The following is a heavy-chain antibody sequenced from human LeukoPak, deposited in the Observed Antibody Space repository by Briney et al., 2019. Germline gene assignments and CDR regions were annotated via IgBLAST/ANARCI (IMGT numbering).Heavy chain of an antibody. CDR2: IYTSGST. CDR1: GGSISSYY. D-gene: IGHD2/OR15-2a*01. Sequence: SETLSLTCTVSGGSISSYYWSWIRQPPGKGLEWIGYIYTSGSTNYNPSLKSRVTISVDTSKNQFSLKLSSVTAADTAVYYCARGISLSPNYFDYWGQGTLVTVSS. J-gene: IGHJ4*02. CDR3: ARGISLSPNYFDY. V-gene: IGHV4-4*08.